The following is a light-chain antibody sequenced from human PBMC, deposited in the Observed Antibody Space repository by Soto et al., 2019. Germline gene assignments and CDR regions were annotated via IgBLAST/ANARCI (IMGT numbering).Light chain of an antibody. J-gene: IGLJ1*01. CDR3: SSYTSSSTLGV. V-gene: IGLV2-14*01. CDR2: EVS. CDR1: SSDVGAYNY. Sequence: QSVLTQPASVSGSPGQSITISCTGTSSDVGAYNYVSWYQHHPGKAPKLMIYEVSNRPSGVSNRFSGSKSGNTASLTISGLQAEDEADYYCSSYTSSSTLGVFGTGTKV.